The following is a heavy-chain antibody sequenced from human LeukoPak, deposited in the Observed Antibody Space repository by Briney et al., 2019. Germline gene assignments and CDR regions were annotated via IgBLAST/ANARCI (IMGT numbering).Heavy chain of an antibody. CDR1: GFTFDDYP. CDR2: ISGDGTTT. CDR3: AKDYY. J-gene: IGHJ4*02. Sequence: GGSLRLSCVASGFTFDDYPMHWVRQGPGKGLEWLSLISGDGTTTYYADSVKGRFTISRDNIKNSLYLQMNSLRTEDTALYYCAKDYYWGQGTLVTVSS. V-gene: IGHV3-43*02.